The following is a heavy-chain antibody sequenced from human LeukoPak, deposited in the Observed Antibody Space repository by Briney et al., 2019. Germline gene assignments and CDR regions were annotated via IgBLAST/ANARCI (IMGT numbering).Heavy chain of an antibody. Sequence: GGSLRLSCAASGFTFSSYAMHWVRQAPGKGLEWVAVISYDGSNKYYADSVKGRFTISRDNSKNTLYLQMNSLRAEDTAVYYCAKTLQDNVPYYFDYWGQGTLVTVSS. CDR3: AKTLQDNVPYYFDY. V-gene: IGHV3-30-3*02. CDR2: ISYDGSNK. J-gene: IGHJ4*02. CDR1: GFTFSSYA. D-gene: IGHD3-10*01.